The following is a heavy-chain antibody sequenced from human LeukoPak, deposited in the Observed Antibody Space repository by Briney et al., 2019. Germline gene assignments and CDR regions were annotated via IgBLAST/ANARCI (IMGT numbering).Heavy chain of an antibody. V-gene: IGHV3-21*01. Sequence: GGSLRLSCAASGFTFSSYSMNWARQAPGKGLEWVSSISSSSSYIYYADSVKGRFTISRDNAKNSLYLQMNSLRAEDTAVYYCASGRDWVGAIFHYWGQGTLVTVSS. J-gene: IGHJ4*02. CDR1: GFTFSSYS. CDR2: ISSSSSYI. CDR3: ASGRDWVGAIFHY. D-gene: IGHD1-26*01.